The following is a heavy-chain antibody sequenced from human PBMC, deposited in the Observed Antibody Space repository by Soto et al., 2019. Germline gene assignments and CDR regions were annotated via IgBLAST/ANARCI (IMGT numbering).Heavy chain of an antibody. D-gene: IGHD2-2*01. CDR2: IYYSGST. J-gene: IGHJ5*02. CDR3: ARDQVPGAHLGVFDL. CDR1: DGSISSYC. Sequence: SXXTMPLPCTVSDGSISSYCWRWILKTPGKGLEWTVYIYYSGSTNYNPSLKSRVTISVDTSKNQFSLKLSSVTAADTAVYYCARDQVPGAHLGVFDLWGKGTLVTVSS. V-gene: IGHV4-59*01.